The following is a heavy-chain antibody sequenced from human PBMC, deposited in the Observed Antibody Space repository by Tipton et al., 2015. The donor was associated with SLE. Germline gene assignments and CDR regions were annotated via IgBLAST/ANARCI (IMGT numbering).Heavy chain of an antibody. CDR1: GYSFTNYG. Sequence: QVQLVQSGAEVKKPGASVKVSCKASGYSFTNYGVNWVRQAPGQGLEWMGWISAHNGNTNYGKKLQGRVTMTTDTSTSTVYMELKSLRSDDTAVYYCARSPGYCSGDSCYYYGMDVWGQGTTVTVSS. CDR3: ARSPGYCSGDSCYYYGMDV. CDR2: ISAHNGNT. J-gene: IGHJ6*02. V-gene: IGHV1-18*01. D-gene: IGHD2-15*01.